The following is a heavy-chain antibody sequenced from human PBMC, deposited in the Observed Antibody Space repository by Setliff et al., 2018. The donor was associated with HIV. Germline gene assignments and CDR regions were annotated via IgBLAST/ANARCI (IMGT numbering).Heavy chain of an antibody. V-gene: IGHV1-8*01. D-gene: IGHD3-10*01. CDR1: GHTFTNYD. CDR2: MNPNSGVS. J-gene: IGHJ4*02. Sequence: ASVKVSCKPSGHTFTNYDIHWMRRATGQGLEWMGWMNPNSGVSGYALKFHDRVTMTRDTSITTAYMELSSLTSEDTAVYYCARGALYGLFEFWGPGTLVTVSS. CDR3: ARGALYGLFEF.